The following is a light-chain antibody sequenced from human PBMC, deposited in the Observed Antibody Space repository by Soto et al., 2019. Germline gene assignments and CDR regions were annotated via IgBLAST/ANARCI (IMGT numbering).Light chain of an antibody. CDR3: SSFTSSHTWV. V-gene: IGLV2-14*01. J-gene: IGLJ7*01. Sequence: QSVLTQPASVSGSPGQSIAISCTGTSSDVGGYNYVSWYQQHPGKAPKVIIYEVTNRPSGVSNRFSGSKSGNTASLTISGLQAEDEADYHCSSFTSSHTWVFGGGTQLTVL. CDR2: EVT. CDR1: SSDVGGYNY.